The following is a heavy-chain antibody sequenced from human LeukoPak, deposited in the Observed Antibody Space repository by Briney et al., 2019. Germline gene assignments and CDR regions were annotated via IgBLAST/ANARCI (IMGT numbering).Heavy chain of an antibody. J-gene: IGHJ3*02. CDR2: ISPSSSYI. V-gene: IGHV3-21*01. CDR1: GFTFSGYS. D-gene: IGHD2-21*01. Sequence: PGGSLRLSCAASGFTFSGYSMDWVRQAPGKGLEWVSSISPSSSYIYYADSVKGRFTISRDNAKNSLYLQMNSLRAEDTAVYYCARDSGIGAFDIWGQGTMVTVSS. CDR3: ARDSGIGAFDI.